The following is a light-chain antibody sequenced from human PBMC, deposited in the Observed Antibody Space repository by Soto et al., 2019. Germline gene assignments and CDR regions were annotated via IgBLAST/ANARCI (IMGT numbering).Light chain of an antibody. CDR3: QQYNTWPFT. CDR2: SAS. CDR1: QSVNSN. V-gene: IGKV3-15*01. Sequence: EIVMTQSPSTLSVSPGESATLSCRASQSVNSNLAWYQQKPGQAPRLLFYSASARATGVPARFSVSGSGTEFNLAITSLQSEDFALYYCQQYNTWPFTFGPGTKVDIK. J-gene: IGKJ3*01.